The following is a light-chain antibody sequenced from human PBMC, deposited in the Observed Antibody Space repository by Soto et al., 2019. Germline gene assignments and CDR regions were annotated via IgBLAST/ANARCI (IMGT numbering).Light chain of an antibody. J-gene: IGKJ1*01. CDR1: ENVRNNY. V-gene: IGKV3-15*01. CDR2: GAS. Sequence: EIVLTQSPGTLSLSQGERATLSCRASENVRNNYLAWYQQKPGQAPRLLISGASTRATGIAARFSGSGSGTEFTLTISSLQSEDIAVYYCQQYNYWPPGTFGQGTKVDIK. CDR3: QQYNYWPPGT.